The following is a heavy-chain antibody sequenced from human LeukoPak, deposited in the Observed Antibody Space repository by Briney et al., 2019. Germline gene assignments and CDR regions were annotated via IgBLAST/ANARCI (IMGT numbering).Heavy chain of an antibody. Sequence: SETLSLTCTVSGGSISSSSYYWGWIRQPPGKGLEWIGSIYYSGSTYYNPSLKSRVTISVDTSKNQFSLKLSSVTAADTAVYYCARVGDILTGYYPHNWFDPWGQGTLVTVSS. V-gene: IGHV4-39*07. J-gene: IGHJ5*02. CDR1: GGSISSSSYY. CDR2: IYYSGST. D-gene: IGHD3-9*01. CDR3: ARVGDILTGYYPHNWFDP.